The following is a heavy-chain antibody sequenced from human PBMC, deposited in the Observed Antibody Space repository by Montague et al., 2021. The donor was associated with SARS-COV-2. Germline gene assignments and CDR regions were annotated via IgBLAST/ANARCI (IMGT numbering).Heavy chain of an antibody. CDR1: GGSIRRYF. J-gene: IGHJ5*02. CDR2: VHDIDYS. Sequence: SETLSLTCTVSGGSIRRYFWNWIRQTPGKGLEWMGYVHDIDYSIYNPSLQSRITILLDTPKNQFSLRLNAVTAADTAVYYCARVTLGGRDGRTRQYVGLDPWGQGILVTVSS. CDR3: ARVTLGGRDGRTRQYVGLDP. D-gene: IGHD4/OR15-4a*01. V-gene: IGHV4-59*01.